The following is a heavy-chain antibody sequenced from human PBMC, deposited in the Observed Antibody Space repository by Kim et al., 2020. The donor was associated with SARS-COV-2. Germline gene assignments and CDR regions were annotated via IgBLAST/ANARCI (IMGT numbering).Heavy chain of an antibody. Sequence: ASVKVSCKASGYNFNTYGISWVRQAPGQGLEWMGWVSAYNGDTNYAQKFQGRVTMTTDTSTSTAYMELRSLRSDDTAGYYCARGGKYYYDSSGTDYWGQGTLVTVSS. V-gene: IGHV1-18*01. CDR2: VSAYNGDT. CDR1: GYNFNTYG. CDR3: ARGGKYYYDSSGTDY. J-gene: IGHJ4*02. D-gene: IGHD3-22*01.